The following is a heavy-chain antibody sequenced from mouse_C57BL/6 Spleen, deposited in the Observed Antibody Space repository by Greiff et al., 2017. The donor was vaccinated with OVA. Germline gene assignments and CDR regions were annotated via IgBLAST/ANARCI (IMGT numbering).Heavy chain of an antibody. Sequence: QVQLQQSGAELVRPGASVTLSCKASGYTFTDYEMHWVKQTPVHGLEWIGAIDPETGGTAYNQKFKGKAILTADKSSSTAYMELRSLTSEDSAVYYCTRDRLRLVEGYFDVWGTGTTVTVSS. CDR3: TRDRLRLVEGYFDV. D-gene: IGHD1-1*01. J-gene: IGHJ1*03. V-gene: IGHV1-15*01. CDR2: IDPETGGT. CDR1: GYTFTDYE.